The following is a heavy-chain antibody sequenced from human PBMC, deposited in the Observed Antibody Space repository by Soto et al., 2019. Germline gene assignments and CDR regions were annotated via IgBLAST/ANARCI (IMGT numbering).Heavy chain of an antibody. CDR1: RYTFNSYP. Sequence: ASVKVSCKASRYTFNSYPTHWVRQAPGQRLEGMGWIDAGNGNTKYSQKFRGRVTFTKDTSASTAYMDLSSLSSEDTAVYYCARAGYSYASSYYGMDVWGQGTTVTVSS. D-gene: IGHD5-18*01. V-gene: IGHV1-3*01. CDR3: ARAGYSYASSYYGMDV. CDR2: IDAGNGNT. J-gene: IGHJ6*02.